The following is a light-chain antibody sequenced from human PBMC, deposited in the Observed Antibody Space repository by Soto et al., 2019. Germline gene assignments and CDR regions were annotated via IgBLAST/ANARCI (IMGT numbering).Light chain of an antibody. CDR3: QQYNTWPPRYT. CDR2: GAS. J-gene: IGKJ2*01. V-gene: IGKV3-15*01. CDR1: QSVGSY. Sequence: EIVMTQSPATLSVSPGGRATLSCRASQSVGSYLAWYQQRPGQPPRLLIYGASTRATGIPARFSGRGSGTAFSPTISSLQSEDFALYYCQQYNTWPPRYTFGQGTKLEIK.